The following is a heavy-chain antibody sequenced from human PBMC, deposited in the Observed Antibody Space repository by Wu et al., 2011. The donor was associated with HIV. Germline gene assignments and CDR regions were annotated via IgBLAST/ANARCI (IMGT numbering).Heavy chain of an antibody. CDR1: GYTFTSKG. J-gene: IGHJ6*03. Sequence: QVQLVQSGAEVKKPGASVKVSCKASGYTFTSKGISWVRQAPGQGLEWMGWINPHSGGTNFAQKFQGRVTMTRDTSITTAYMELSRLRSDDTAVYYCARDPYSSSFYYYYFMDVWGKGTTVTVSS. V-gene: IGHV1-2*02. CDR2: INPHSGGT. D-gene: IGHD6-6*01. CDR3: ARDPYSSSFYYYYFMDV.